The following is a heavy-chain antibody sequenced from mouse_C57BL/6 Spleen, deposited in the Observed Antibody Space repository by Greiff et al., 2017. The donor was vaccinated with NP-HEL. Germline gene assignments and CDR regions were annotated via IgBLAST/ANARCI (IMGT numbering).Heavy chain of an antibody. Sequence: EVMLVESGGGLVKPGGSLKLSCAASGFTFSSYAMSWVRQTPEKRLEWVATISDGGSYTYYPDNVKGRFTISRDNAKNNLYLQMSHLKSEDTAMYYCARDRTTGDYFDYWGQGTTLTVSS. V-gene: IGHV5-4*01. CDR1: GFTFSSYA. J-gene: IGHJ2*01. CDR3: ARDRTTGDYFDY. D-gene: IGHD1-1*01. CDR2: ISDGGSYT.